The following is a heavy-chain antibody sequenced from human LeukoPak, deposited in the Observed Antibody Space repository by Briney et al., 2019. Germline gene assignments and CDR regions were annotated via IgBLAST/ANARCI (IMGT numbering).Heavy chain of an antibody. CDR2: IYYSGST. CDR1: GGSISSYY. J-gene: IGHJ6*02. D-gene: IGHD1-26*01. CDR3: ARVGATEAYYYYGMDV. V-gene: IGHV4-59*01. Sequence: SETLSLTCTVSGGSISSYYWSWIRQPPGKGLEWIGYIYYSGSTNYNPSLKSRVTISVDTSKNQFSLKLSSVTAADTAVYYCARVGATEAYYYYGMDVWGQGTTVTVSS.